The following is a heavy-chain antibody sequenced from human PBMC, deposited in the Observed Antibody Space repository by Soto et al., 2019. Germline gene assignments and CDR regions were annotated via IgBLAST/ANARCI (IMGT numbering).Heavy chain of an antibody. CDR1: GFTFSSSG. V-gene: IGHV3-30*18. D-gene: IGHD1-26*01. CDR2: ISYDGSIK. CDR3: AKEAAATGGIGAFDI. J-gene: IGHJ3*02. Sequence: QLQLVESGGGVVQPGGSLRLSCAASGFTFSSSGMHWVRQAPGKGLEWVAVISYDGSIKYYADSVRGRFTISRDNSKNTLYLQMNSLRAEDTAVFYCAKEAAATGGIGAFDIWGQGTLVTVSS.